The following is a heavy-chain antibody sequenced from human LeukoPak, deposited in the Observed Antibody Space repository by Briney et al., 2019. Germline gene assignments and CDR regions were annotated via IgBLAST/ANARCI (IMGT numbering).Heavy chain of an antibody. J-gene: IGHJ4*02. CDR3: ARGFQRDGLTYTYSFDH. CDR2: LYIGGTT. V-gene: IGHV3-66*01. Sequence: PAGSLRLSCVGSTFTVSSNYMKWVRPAPGKGREWVSALYIGGTTYYANSLRGRFTISGATTSNTLYVKMRVLSAEDTAVYYCARGFQRDGLTYTYSFDHGGQGALVTVSS. D-gene: IGHD3-16*01. CDR1: TFTVSSNY.